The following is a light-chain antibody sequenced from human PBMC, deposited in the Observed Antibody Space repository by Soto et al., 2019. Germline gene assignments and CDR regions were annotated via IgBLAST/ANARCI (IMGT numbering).Light chain of an antibody. V-gene: IGKV3-20*01. J-gene: IGKJ3*01. Sequence: ELLLTQSPGTLSLSPGDRATLSCRASQSVSSSYLAWYQQKPGQAPRLLIYGSSYRATGIPDRFSGSGSGTDFTLTISRLVPEDFAVYYCQRYGTSDFTFGPGTKVDIK. CDR2: GSS. CDR3: QRYGTSDFT. CDR1: QSVSSSY.